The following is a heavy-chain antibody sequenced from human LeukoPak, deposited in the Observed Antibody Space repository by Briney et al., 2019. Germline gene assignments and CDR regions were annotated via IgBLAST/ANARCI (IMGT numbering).Heavy chain of an antibody. CDR3: ASSSSSWTIDY. J-gene: IGHJ4*02. Sequence: PSETLSPTCAVYGGSFSGYYWSWIRQPPGKGLEWIGEINHSGSTNYNPSLKSRVTISVDTSKNQFSLKLSSVTAADTAVYYCASSSSSWTIDYWGQGTLVTVSS. CDR2: INHSGST. D-gene: IGHD6-13*01. V-gene: IGHV4-34*01. CDR1: GGSFSGYY.